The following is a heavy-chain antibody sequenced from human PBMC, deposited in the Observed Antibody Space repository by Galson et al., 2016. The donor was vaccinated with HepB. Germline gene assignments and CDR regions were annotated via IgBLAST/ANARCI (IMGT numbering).Heavy chain of an antibody. D-gene: IGHD3-16*01. CDR2: IIPILGVS. CDR1: GGAFSTYS. J-gene: IGHJ4*02. Sequence: SVKVSCKASGGAFSTYSVTWVRQAPGQGLECMGLIIPILGVSDYAQSFHDRVTITADTSTNTAYMEMRGLRSEDTAVYYCAHVWGTYDRYHFDFWGQGTLVSVS. CDR3: AHVWGTYDRYHFDF. V-gene: IGHV1-69*10.